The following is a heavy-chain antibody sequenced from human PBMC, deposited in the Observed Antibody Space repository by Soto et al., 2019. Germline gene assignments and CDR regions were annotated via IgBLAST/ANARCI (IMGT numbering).Heavy chain of an antibody. V-gene: IGHV3-33*01. CDR2: IWYDGSNK. J-gene: IGHJ4*02. Sequence: AGGSLRLSCAASGFTFSSYGMHWVRQAPGKGLEWVAVIWYDGSNKYYADSVKGRFTISRDNSKNTLYLQMNSLRAEDTAVYYCARERKTYYYDSMDYWGQGTLVTVSS. CDR1: GFTFSSYG. CDR3: ARERKTYYYDSMDY. D-gene: IGHD3-22*01.